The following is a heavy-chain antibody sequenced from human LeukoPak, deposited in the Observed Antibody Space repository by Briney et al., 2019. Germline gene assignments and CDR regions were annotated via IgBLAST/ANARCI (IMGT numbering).Heavy chain of an antibody. Sequence: ASVKVSCKASVYTFTGYYMHWVRQAPGHGLECLGWINPICGGTNNAQKFPGRVTMTRDTSISTAYMELSRLRSDATAVYYCARDSGERGSGSYLIAYWGQGTLVTVSS. CDR2: INPICGGT. D-gene: IGHD3-10*01. CDR3: ARDSGERGSGSYLIAY. J-gene: IGHJ4*02. V-gene: IGHV1-2*02. CDR1: VYTFTGYY.